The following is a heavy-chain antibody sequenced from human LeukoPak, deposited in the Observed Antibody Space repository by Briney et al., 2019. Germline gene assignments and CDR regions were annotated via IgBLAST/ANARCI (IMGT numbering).Heavy chain of an antibody. CDR2: ISASGDVT. J-gene: IGHJ3*02. Sequence: GGSLRLSCAASGFTFSKFPMGWVRQAPGRGLEWVSAISASGDVTFYADSLRGRFTISRDNSKSTLYLQMNGLRAEDTAIFYCAKPLFTSATGTGRAFHIWGQGTRVTVSS. CDR1: GFTFSKFP. D-gene: IGHD1-1*01. CDR3: AKPLFTSATGTGRAFHI. V-gene: IGHV3-23*01.